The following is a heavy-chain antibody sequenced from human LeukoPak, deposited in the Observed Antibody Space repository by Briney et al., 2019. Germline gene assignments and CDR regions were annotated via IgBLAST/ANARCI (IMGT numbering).Heavy chain of an antibody. Sequence: PSETLSLTCSVSGASINSYFWNWVRQAPGKGLEWLGYIYYTGTTDYNPSLKSRVTMSVDMSKNQYSLNLRSVTAADTAVYYCARSRGGGYNYYMDVWGNGPRVTVSS. CDR1: GASINSYF. V-gene: IGHV4-59*01. D-gene: IGHD3-16*01. J-gene: IGHJ6*03. CDR3: ARSRGGGYNYYMDV. CDR2: IYYTGTT.